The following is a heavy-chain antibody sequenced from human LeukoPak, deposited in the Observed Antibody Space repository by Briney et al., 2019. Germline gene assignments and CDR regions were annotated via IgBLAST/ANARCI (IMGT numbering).Heavy chain of an antibody. CDR3: ARYDYVWGSYRYSFDY. J-gene: IGHJ4*02. CDR2: IYYSGST. CDR1: GGSISSGDYY. Sequence: SETLSLTCTVSGGSISSGDYYWSWIRQPPGQGLEWIGYIYYSGSTYYNPSLKSRVTISVDTSKNQFSLKLSSVTAADTAVYYCARYDYVWGSYRYSFDYWGQGTLVTVSS. D-gene: IGHD3-16*02. V-gene: IGHV4-30-4*01.